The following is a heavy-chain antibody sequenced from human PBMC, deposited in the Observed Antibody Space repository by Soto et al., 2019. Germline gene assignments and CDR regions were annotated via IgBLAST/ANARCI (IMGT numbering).Heavy chain of an antibody. CDR2: IIPMFGSA. Sequence: QVQLVQSGAEVKKPGSSVKVSCKASGGTFSNYAISWVRQAPGQGLEWMGGIIPMFGSANYAQKFQGRVTITADESTSRAYMELSSLRSADTAVYYCARGGDIVLVPTDISWFDPWGQGTLVTVSS. CDR3: ARGGDIVLVPTDISWFDP. V-gene: IGHV1-69*12. J-gene: IGHJ5*02. D-gene: IGHD2-2*01. CDR1: GGTFSNYA.